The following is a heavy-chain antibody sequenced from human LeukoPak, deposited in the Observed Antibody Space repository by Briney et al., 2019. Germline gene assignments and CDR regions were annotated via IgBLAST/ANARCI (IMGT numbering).Heavy chain of an antibody. D-gene: IGHD2-15*01. CDR2: ISRSGRTI. CDR3: ARAPTKDQRGDFDY. J-gene: IGHJ4*02. CDR1: GFTFSSYE. V-gene: IGHV3-48*03. Sequence: GGSLRLSCAASGFTFSSYEMNWVRQAPGKELEWVSYISRSGRTIYYADYVKGRFTISRVNDKTSSYLQMNSLRAEDTAVYYCARAPTKDQRGDFDYGGRGTLVTVS.